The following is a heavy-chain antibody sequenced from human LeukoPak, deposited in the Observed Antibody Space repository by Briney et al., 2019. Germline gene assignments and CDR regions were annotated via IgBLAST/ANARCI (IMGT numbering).Heavy chain of an antibody. CDR2: IWSDGSNK. V-gene: IGHV3-33*01. Sequence: GGSLRLSCAASGFTFSSYGMHWVRQTPGKGLEWVAIIWSDGSNKYYADSVKGRFTISRDNSKNTLYLQMNSLRVEDTAVYYCVRDRGDCAYDYWGQGTLVSVSS. CDR3: VRDRGDCAYDY. J-gene: IGHJ4*02. CDR1: GFTFSSYG. D-gene: IGHD2-21*02.